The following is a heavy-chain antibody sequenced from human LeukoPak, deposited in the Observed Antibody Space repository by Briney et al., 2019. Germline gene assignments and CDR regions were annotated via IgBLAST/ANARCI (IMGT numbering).Heavy chain of an antibody. D-gene: IGHD4-11*01. Sequence: GSLRLSCAASGFTFDDYAMHWVRQAPGKGLEWIGYIYYSGSTNYNPSLKSQVTISVDTSKNQFSLKLSSVTAADTAVYYCARAPYSNYAPGAFDIWGQGTMVTVSS. CDR1: GFTFDDYA. V-gene: IGHV4-59*01. CDR3: ARAPYSNYAPGAFDI. J-gene: IGHJ3*02. CDR2: IYYSGST.